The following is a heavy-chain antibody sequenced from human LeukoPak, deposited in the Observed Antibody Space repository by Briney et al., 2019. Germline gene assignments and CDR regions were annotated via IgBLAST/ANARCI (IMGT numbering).Heavy chain of an antibody. D-gene: IGHD3-22*01. Sequence: GGSLRLSCAASGFTFSSCAMSWVRQAPGKGLEWVASITSGSRYLYYGDSVKGRFTVSRDNTKNSLHLQMNSLRVDDTAVYYCARPSGYYAFDSWGQGTLVTVSS. CDR2: ITSGSRYL. J-gene: IGHJ4*02. V-gene: IGHV3-21*06. CDR1: GFTFSSCA. CDR3: ARPSGYYAFDS.